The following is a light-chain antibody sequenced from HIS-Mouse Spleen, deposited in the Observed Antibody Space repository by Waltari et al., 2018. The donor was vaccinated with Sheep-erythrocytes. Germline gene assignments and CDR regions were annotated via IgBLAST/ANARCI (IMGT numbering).Light chain of an antibody. CDR2: GNS. Sequence: QSVLTPPPSVSGAPGQRGTIPRPGDSSHIWAGSDVPCYQQHHGTAPKLLIYGNSNRPSGVPDRFSGSKSGTSASLAITGLQAEDEADYYCQSYDSSLSGWVFGGGTKLTVL. CDR1: SSHIWAGSD. V-gene: IGLV1-40*01. CDR3: QSYDSSLSGWV. J-gene: IGLJ3*02.